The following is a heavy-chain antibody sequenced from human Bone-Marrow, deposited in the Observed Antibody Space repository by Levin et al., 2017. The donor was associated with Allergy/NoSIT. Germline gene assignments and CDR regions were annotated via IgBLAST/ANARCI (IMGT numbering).Heavy chain of an antibody. CDR3: AKNGVGTASGTP. CDR1: GFTVSRNY. D-gene: IGHD2-8*01. Sequence: GGSLRLSCAAAGFTVSRNYMAWVRQAPGKGLEWVSLIYSGGDTLYADSVKGRFTISRDNSKNTLYLQMNSLRVDDTAIYYCAKNGVGTASGTPWGQGTLVTVSS. J-gene: IGHJ4*02. V-gene: IGHV3-66*01. CDR2: IYSGGDT.